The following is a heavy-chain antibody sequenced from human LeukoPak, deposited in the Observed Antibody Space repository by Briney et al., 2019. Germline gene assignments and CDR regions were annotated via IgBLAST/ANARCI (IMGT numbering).Heavy chain of an antibody. CDR3: ARGSGWP. J-gene: IGHJ5*02. D-gene: IGHD6-19*01. V-gene: IGHV4-34*01. Sequence: PSETLSLTCAAYGGSFSGYYWSWIRQPPGKGLEWIGEINHSGSTNYNPSLKSRVTISVDTSKNQFSLKLSSVTAADTAVYYCARGSGWPWGQGTLVTVSS. CDR2: INHSGST. CDR1: GGSFSGYY.